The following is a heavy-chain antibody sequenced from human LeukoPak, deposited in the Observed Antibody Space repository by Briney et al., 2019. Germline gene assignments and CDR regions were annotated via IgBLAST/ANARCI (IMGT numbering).Heavy chain of an antibody. CDR1: GFTFSSYS. CDR2: ISSSSSPI. J-gene: IGHJ3*02. D-gene: IGHD3-22*01. V-gene: IGHV3-48*01. Sequence: GGSLRLSCAASGFTFSSYSMDWVRQAPGKGLEWVSYISSSSSPIYYADSVKGRFAISRDNAKNSLYLQMNSLRAEDTAVYYCARVHHRRLYDSQARDTFDIWGQGTMVTVSS. CDR3: ARVHHRRLYDSQARDTFDI.